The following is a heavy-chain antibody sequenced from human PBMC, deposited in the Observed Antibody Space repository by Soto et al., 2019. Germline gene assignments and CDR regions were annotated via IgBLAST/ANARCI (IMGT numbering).Heavy chain of an antibody. CDR3: TRGGTLLRYFDWLSTYYFDY. CDR1: GFTFGDYA. CDR2: IRSKAYGGTT. D-gene: IGHD3-9*01. J-gene: IGHJ4*02. V-gene: IGHV3-49*03. Sequence: GGSLRLSCTASGFTFGDYAMGWFRQAPGKGLEWVGFIRSKAYGGTTEYAASVKGRFTISRDDSKSIAYLQMNSLKTEDTAVYYCTRGGTLLRYFDWLSTYYFDYWGQGTLVTVSS.